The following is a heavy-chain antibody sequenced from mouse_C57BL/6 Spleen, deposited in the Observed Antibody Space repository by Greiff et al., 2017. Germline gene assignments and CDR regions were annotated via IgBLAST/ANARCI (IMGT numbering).Heavy chain of an antibody. Sequence: QVQLQQPGTELVKPGASVKLSCKASGYTFTSYGISWVKQRTGQGLEWIGEIYPRSGNTYYNEKFKGKATLTADKSSSTAYMELRSLTSEDSAVYFCARGGDYDGTGYAMDYWGQGTSVTVSS. CDR1: GYTFTSYG. D-gene: IGHD2-4*01. CDR3: ARGGDYDGTGYAMDY. J-gene: IGHJ4*01. V-gene: IGHV1-81*01. CDR2: IYPRSGNT.